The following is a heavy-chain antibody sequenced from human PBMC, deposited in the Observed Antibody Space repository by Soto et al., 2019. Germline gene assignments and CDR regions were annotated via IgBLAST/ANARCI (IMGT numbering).Heavy chain of an antibody. V-gene: IGHV3-21*01. J-gene: IGHJ4*02. CDR3: ASSALIAARQDGY. Sequence: PVGSLRLSCAASGFTFSSYSMNWVRQAPGKGLEWVSSISSSSSYIYYADSVKGRFTISRDNAKNSLYLQMNSLRAEDTAVYYCASSALIAARQDGYWGQGTLVTVSS. CDR1: GFTFSSYS. CDR2: ISSSSSYI. D-gene: IGHD6-6*01.